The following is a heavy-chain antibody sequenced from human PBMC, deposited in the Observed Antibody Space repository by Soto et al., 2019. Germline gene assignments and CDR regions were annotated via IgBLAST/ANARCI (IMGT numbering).Heavy chain of an antibody. CDR2: IDPSDSYT. CDR3: ARTSMQSRGYSYGHGGMDV. Sequence: GESLKISCKGSGYSFTSYWINWVRQMPGKGLEWMGSIDPSDSYTNYCPSFQGHVTISADKSISTAYLQWSSLKASDTAMYYCARTSMQSRGYSYGHGGMDVWGQGTTVTVSS. V-gene: IGHV5-10-1*01. J-gene: IGHJ6*02. CDR1: GYSFTSYW. D-gene: IGHD5-18*01.